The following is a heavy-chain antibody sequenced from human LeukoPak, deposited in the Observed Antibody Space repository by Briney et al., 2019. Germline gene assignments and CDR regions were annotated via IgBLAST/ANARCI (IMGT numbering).Heavy chain of an antibody. J-gene: IGHJ6*03. Sequence: GGSLRLSCAASGFTFSNSWMTWVRQAPGKGLEWVSSISRSGSTKYYADSVKGRFTISRDNAKNPLFLQMNSLRAEDTAVYYCARVLRYCSGGNCYSGGLGYMDVWGKGTTVTISS. V-gene: IGHV3-11*01. CDR1: GFTFSNSW. D-gene: IGHD2-15*01. CDR2: ISRSGSTK. CDR3: ARVLRYCSGGNCYSGGLGYMDV.